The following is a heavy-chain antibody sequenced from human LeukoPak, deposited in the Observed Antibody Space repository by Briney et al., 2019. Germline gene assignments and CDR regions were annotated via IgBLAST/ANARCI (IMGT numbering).Heavy chain of an antibody. CDR2: ISSSSSNI. CDR1: GFTFSSYA. V-gene: IGHV3-48*01. CDR3: ARARGGYNHLSDY. J-gene: IGHJ4*02. Sequence: GGSLRLSCAASGFTFSSYAMSWVRQAPGKGLEWVSYISSSSSNIYYADSVKGRFTISRDNAKNSLYLQMNSLRVEDTAVYYCARARGGYNHLSDYWGQGTLVTVSS. D-gene: IGHD5-24*01.